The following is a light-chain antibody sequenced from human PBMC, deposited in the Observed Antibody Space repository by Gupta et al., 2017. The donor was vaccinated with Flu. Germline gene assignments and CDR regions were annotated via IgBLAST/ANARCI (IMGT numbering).Light chain of an antibody. CDR2: DVT. CDR3: CSYGAADC. J-gene: IGLJ2*01. V-gene: IGLV2-11*02. CDR1: SSDVGAYNY. Sequence: QSVAISCTGTSSDVGAYNYVSWYQQHPGKALKLIMYDVTKRPSGVPERFAGSKSGNTASLTISGLQPEDEADYHCCSYGAADCFGGGTKLPVL.